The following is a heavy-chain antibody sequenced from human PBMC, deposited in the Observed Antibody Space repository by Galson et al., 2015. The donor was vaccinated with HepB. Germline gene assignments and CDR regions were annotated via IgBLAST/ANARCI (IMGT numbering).Heavy chain of an antibody. D-gene: IGHD6-19*01. CDR2: ISAYDGET. V-gene: IGHV1-18*01. Sequence: SVKVSCKASGYIFTNYGISWVRQAPGQGLEWMGWISAYDGETNYAQELQDRVTMTTDTSTSTGYMELRSLRSDDTAVYYCARVSGVAVAGDPWYFDFWGRGTLLTVSS. CDR3: ARVSGVAVAGDPWYFDF. J-gene: IGHJ2*01. CDR1: GYIFTNYG.